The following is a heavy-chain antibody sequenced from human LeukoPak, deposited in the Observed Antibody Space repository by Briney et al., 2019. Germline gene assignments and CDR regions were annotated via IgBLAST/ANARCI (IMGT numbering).Heavy chain of an antibody. J-gene: IGHJ5*02. CDR1: GFTFSSYG. V-gene: IGHV3-30*18. CDR2: ISYDGSNK. D-gene: IGHD3-22*01. CDR3: AKDQYYYDSSGYYFEAPPIDP. Sequence: PGGSLRLSCAASGFTFSSYGMHWVRQAPGKGLEWVVVISYDGSNKYYADSVKGRFTISRDNSKNTLYLQMNSLRAEDTAVYYCAKDQYYYDSSGYYFEAPPIDPWGQGTLVTVSS.